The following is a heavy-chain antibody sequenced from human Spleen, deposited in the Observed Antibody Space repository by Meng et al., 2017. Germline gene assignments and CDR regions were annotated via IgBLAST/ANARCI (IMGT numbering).Heavy chain of an antibody. Sequence: QLQLQESGPGLVKPSQPLSLTCTVSGGAISSGGYFWTWIRQPPGKGLEWIGYMYHTGRTNYNPSLKSRLTISVDTSKNQFSLKLSSLTAADTAVYYCGALSSTWHLDYWGRGTLVTVSS. CDR3: GALSSTWHLDY. CDR2: MYHTGRT. CDR1: GGAISSGGYF. V-gene: IGHV4-61*08. J-gene: IGHJ4*02. D-gene: IGHD6-13*01.